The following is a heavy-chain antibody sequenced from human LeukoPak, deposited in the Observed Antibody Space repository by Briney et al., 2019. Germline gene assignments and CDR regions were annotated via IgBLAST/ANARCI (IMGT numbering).Heavy chain of an antibody. V-gene: IGHV3-20*04. CDR1: GFTFDDYG. CDR3: ARDSVTGTKGGNDAFDI. CDR2: INWNGGST. J-gene: IGHJ3*02. D-gene: IGHD1-7*01. Sequence: GGSLRLSCAASGFTFDDYGMSWVRQAPGKGLEWVSGINWNGGSTGYADSVKGRFTIYRDNPKNSLSMQMNSLRAEDTALYYCARDSVTGTKGGNDAFDIWGQGTMVTVSS.